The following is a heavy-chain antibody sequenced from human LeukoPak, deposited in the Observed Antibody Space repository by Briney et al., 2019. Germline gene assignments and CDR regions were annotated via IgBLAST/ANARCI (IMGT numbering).Heavy chain of an antibody. CDR2: INSDGSST. V-gene: IGHV3-74*01. CDR1: GFTFSSYW. CDR3: ARDSSSSSVDY. J-gene: IGHJ4*02. D-gene: IGHD6-6*01. Sequence: GGSLRLSRAASGFTFSSYWMHWVRQAPGKGLVWVSRINSDGSSTSYADSVKGRFTISRDNAKNTLYLQMNSLRAEDTAVYYCARDSSSSSVDYWGQGTLVTVSS.